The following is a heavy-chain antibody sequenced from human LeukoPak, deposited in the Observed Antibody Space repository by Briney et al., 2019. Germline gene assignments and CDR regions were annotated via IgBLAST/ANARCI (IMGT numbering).Heavy chain of an antibody. V-gene: IGHV3-23*01. D-gene: IGHD4-17*01. CDR1: GFTFSSYW. CDR2: ISDSGGST. J-gene: IGHJ4*02. CDR3: AKRGTVTTFGHCDY. Sequence: GGSLRLSCAASGFTFSSYWMSWVRQAPGKGLEWVSTISDSGGSTYYADSVKGRFTISRDNSKNTLYLQMNSLRAEDTAVYYCAKRGTVTTFGHCDYWGQGTLVTVSS.